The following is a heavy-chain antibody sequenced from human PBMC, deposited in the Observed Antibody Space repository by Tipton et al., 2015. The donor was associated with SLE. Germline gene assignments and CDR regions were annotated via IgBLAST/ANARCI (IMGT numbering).Heavy chain of an antibody. D-gene: IGHD3-10*01. CDR1: GYSISSGYY. CDR3: ARHPVLLWFREFRAFDI. V-gene: IGHV4-38-2*01. CDR2: INHSGST. Sequence: TLSLTCAVSGYSISSGYYWGWIRQPPGKGLEWIGEINHSGSTNYNPSLKSRVTISVDTSKNQFSLKLSSVTAADTAVYYCARHPVLLWFREFRAFDIWGQGTMITVSS. J-gene: IGHJ3*02.